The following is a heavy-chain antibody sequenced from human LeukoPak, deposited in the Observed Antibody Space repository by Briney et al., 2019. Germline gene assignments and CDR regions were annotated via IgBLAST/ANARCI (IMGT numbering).Heavy chain of an antibody. CDR1: GYTLTGYY. CDR3: ARGTTVNGRTFDY. Sequence: ASVKVSCKASGYTLTGYYMHWVRQAPGQGLEWMGWINPNSGGTNYAQKFQGRVTMTRDTSISTAYMELSRLRSDDTAVYYCARGTTVNGRTFDYWGQGTLVTVSS. CDR2: INPNSGGT. V-gene: IGHV1-2*02. D-gene: IGHD4-11*01. J-gene: IGHJ4*02.